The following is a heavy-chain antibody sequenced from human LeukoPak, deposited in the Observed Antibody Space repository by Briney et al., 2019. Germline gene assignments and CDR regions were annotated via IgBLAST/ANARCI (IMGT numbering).Heavy chain of an antibody. CDR2: IIPILGIA. J-gene: IGHJ4*02. D-gene: IGHD3-22*01. V-gene: IGHV1-69*04. CDR1: GGTFSSYA. CDR3: ARHYYDSSGYYGGGY. Sequence: SVKVSCKASGGTFSSYAISWVRQAPGQGLEWMLRIIPILGIATYAQKFQGRVTITADKSTSTAYMELSSLRSEDTAVYYCARHYYDSSGYYGGGYWGQGTLVTVSS.